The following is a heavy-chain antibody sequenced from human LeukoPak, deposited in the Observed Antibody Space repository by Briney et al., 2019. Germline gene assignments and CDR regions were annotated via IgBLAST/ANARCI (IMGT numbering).Heavy chain of an antibody. Sequence: GGSLRLSCAASGFSFSSYAMSWVRQAPGKGLEWVSAISGSGGSTYYADSVKGRFTISRDNSKNTLYLQMNSLRAEDTAVYYCAKDGTKQWLAYSDAFDIWGQGTMVTVSS. CDR3: AKDGTKQWLAYSDAFDI. V-gene: IGHV3-23*01. CDR2: ISGSGGST. J-gene: IGHJ3*02. CDR1: GFSFSSYA. D-gene: IGHD6-19*01.